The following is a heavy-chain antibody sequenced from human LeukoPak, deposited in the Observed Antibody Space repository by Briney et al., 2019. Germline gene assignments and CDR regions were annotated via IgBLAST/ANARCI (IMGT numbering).Heavy chain of an antibody. CDR2: IFPIFGTA. D-gene: IGHD5-18*01. CDR1: GGTLISYA. V-gene: IGHV1-69*13. Sequence: SVNVSCKASGGTLISYAISWVRQAAGQGLEWMGGIFPIFGTANYAQKFQGRVTITAYESTSAAYRELSSRRSEETAVYYCARVDTAMVIDYWGQGALVTVSS. J-gene: IGHJ4*02. CDR3: ARVDTAMVIDY.